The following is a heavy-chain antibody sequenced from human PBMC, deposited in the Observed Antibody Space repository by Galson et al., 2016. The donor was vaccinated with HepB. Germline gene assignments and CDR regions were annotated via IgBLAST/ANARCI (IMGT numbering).Heavy chain of an antibody. CDR1: GGSFSNYY. CDR3: ARGRAYSNSFFSIYYSYMDV. J-gene: IGHJ6*03. CDR2: INHSGST. V-gene: IGHV4-34*01. Sequence: ETLSLTCAVYGGSFSNYYWNWIRQPPGKGLEWIGEINHSGSTNYSPSLKSRVTISVDTSKNQFSLKLTSVTAADTPVYYCARGRAYSNSFFSIYYSYMDVWGKGTTVTVSS. D-gene: IGHD4-11*01.